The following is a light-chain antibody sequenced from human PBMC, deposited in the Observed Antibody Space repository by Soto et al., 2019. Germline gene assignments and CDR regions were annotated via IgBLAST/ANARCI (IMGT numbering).Light chain of an antibody. CDR2: GAS. CDR3: QQYNNWWT. Sequence: EIVMTQSPVTLSVSPGERATLSCRAGQSVSSNLAWYQQKPGQAPRLLIYGASTRATGIPARFTGSGSGTEFTLTISSLQFDDSAVYYCQQYNNWWTFGQGIKVEIK. J-gene: IGKJ1*01. CDR1: QSVSSN. V-gene: IGKV3-15*01.